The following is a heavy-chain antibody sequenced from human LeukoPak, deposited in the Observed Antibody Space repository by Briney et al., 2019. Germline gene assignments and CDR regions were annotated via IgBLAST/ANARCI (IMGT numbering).Heavy chain of an antibody. D-gene: IGHD6-13*01. CDR1: GYFISSGYY. CDR3: ARDGSWYEDAFDI. Sequence: SETLSLTCTVSGYFISSGYYWGWIRQPPGKGLEWIGEINHSGSTNYNPSLKSRVTISVDTSKNQFSLKLSSVTAADTAVYYCARDGSWYEDAFDIWGQGTMVTVSS. J-gene: IGHJ3*02. V-gene: IGHV4-38-2*02. CDR2: INHSGST.